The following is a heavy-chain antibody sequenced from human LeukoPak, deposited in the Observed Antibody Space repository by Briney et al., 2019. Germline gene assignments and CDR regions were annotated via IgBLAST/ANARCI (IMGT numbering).Heavy chain of an antibody. Sequence: GGSLRLSCAASGFTFSSYWMNWVRQAPGKGLVWVSRIDIDGSSTTYADSVKGRFTISRDNAKNTVYLQMNSLRAEDTAVYYCARGFTIFGVVTDGIDIWGQGTKVTVSS. CDR3: ARGFTIFGVVTDGIDI. CDR1: GFTFSSYW. V-gene: IGHV3-74*01. D-gene: IGHD3-3*01. J-gene: IGHJ3*02. CDR2: IDIDGSST.